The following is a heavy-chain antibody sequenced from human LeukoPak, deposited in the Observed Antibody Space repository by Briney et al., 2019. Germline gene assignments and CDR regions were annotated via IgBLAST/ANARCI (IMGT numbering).Heavy chain of an antibody. CDR1: GFTLSSYW. V-gene: IGHV3-74*01. D-gene: IGHD7-27*01. Sequence: GGTLRLSCAASGFTLSSYWMFWFRHAPGKGLVWVSQINSDGSSTNYADSVKGRFTVSRDNAKNTLYLQMNSLRTEDTAVYSCARDSWGIDYWGQGTLVTVSS. J-gene: IGHJ4*02. CDR2: INSDGSST. CDR3: ARDSWGIDY.